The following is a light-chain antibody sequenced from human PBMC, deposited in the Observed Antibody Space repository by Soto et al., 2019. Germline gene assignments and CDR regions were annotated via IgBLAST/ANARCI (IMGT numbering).Light chain of an antibody. CDR1: SSAVGTYNS. CDR3: SSYTSSSSWV. V-gene: IGLV2-14*03. Sequence: QSALTQPASVSGSPGQSITVSCNGTSSAVGTYNSVSWYQQHPGKAPKLIIYDVSNRPSGVSNRFSGSKSGNTASLTISGLQTEDEADYYCSSYTSSSSWVFGGGTKLTVL. J-gene: IGLJ3*02. CDR2: DVS.